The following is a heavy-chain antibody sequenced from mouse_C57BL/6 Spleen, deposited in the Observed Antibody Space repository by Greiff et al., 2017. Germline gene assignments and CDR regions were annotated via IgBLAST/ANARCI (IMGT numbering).Heavy chain of an antibody. CDR3: AREGAGTWSGGIWYFDG. J-gene: IGHJ1*03. CDR2: IDPEDGET. CDR1: GFNINDYY. V-gene: IGHV14-2*01. D-gene: IGHD4-1*01. Sequence: EVQLQQSGAELVKPGASVKLSCTASGFNINDYYMHWVKQRTEQGLEWIGRIDPEDGETKYAPKFQGKATITADTSSNTAYLQLSSLTSEDTAVDYCAREGAGTWSGGIWYFDGWGTGTTVTVSS.